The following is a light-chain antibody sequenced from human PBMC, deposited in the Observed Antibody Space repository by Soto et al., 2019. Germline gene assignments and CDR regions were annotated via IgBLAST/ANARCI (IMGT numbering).Light chain of an antibody. CDR2: EVS. V-gene: IGLV2-14*01. CDR1: SSDTAGYNY. Sequence: QSVLTQPASVSGSPGQSITISCTGTSSDTAGYNYVSWYQQHPGKAPKLMIYEVSNRPSGVSNRFSGSQSGNTASLPISGGQDEDEADYYCSSSNTSSPPRYVFGTGTQLTVL. CDR3: SSSNTSSPPRYV. J-gene: IGLJ1*01.